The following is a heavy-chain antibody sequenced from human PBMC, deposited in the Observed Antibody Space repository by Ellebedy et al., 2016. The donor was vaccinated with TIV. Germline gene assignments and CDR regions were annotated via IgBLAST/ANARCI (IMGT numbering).Heavy chain of an antibody. CDR1: GGTFSSYA. CDR2: IIPIFGTA. D-gene: IGHD6-13*01. CDR3: ATSAGQNYYYYGMDV. J-gene: IGHJ6*02. V-gene: IGHV1-69*06. Sequence: SVKVSXKASGGTFSSYAISWVRQAPGQGLEWMGGIIPIFGTANYAQKFQGRVTITADKSTSTAYMELSSLRSEDTAVYYCATSAGQNYYYYGMDVWGQGTTVTVSS.